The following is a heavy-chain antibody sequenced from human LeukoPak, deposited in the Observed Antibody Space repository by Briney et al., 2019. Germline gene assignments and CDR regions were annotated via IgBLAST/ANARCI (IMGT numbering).Heavy chain of an antibody. J-gene: IGHJ6*03. CDR3: ARGAGGYYYMDV. Sequence: GGSLRLSCAASGFTFSDYYMSWIRQAPGKGLEWVSYMSSSGSSIYYADSVKGRFTISRENATNSLYLQMNSLRADDTAVYYGARGAGGYYYMDVWGKGTTVTVSS. CDR2: MSSSGSSI. CDR1: GFTFSDYY. V-gene: IGHV3-11*01.